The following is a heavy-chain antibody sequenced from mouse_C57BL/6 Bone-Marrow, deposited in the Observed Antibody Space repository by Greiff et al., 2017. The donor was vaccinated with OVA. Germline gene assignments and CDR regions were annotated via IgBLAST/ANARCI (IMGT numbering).Heavy chain of an antibody. CDR3: TEVTTRYAMDY. V-gene: IGHV1-15*01. Sequence: VKLVESGAELVRPGASVTLSCKASGYTFTDYEMHWVKQTPVHGLEWIGAIDPETGGTAYNQKFKGKAILTADKSSSTAYMELRSLTSEDSAVYYCTEVTTRYAMDYWGQGTSVTVSS. D-gene: IGHD2-2*01. J-gene: IGHJ4*01. CDR2: IDPETGGT. CDR1: GYTFTDYE.